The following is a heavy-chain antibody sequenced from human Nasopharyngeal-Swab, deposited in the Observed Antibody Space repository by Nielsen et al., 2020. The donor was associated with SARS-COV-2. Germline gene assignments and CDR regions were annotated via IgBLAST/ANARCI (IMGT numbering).Heavy chain of an antibody. CDR1: GFTVSSSY. V-gene: IGHV3-66*01. CDR2: IHSDGNT. CDR3: TRDIGGKYGY. J-gene: IGHJ4*02. D-gene: IGHD4-23*01. Sequence: GESLKISCAASGFTVSSSYMSWVRQAPGKGLEWVSTIHSDGNTYFADSVRGRFSSYRDNYRNTLYLQMNSLRGEDTAVYYCTRDIGGKYGYWGQGNLVTVSS.